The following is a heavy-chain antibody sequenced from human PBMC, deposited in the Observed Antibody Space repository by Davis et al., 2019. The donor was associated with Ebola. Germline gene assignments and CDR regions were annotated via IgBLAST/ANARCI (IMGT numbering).Heavy chain of an antibody. V-gene: IGHV4-39*01. J-gene: IGHJ4*02. D-gene: IGHD5-12*01. CDR2: VFFTGST. CDR3: ATTDKRGSSRGYDQFDY. CDR1: GASITSNGYY. Sequence: PGGSLRPSFAVPGASITSNGYYWGCIRQPPGGGLEWIGSVFFTGSTTFNPSVRGRVSMSTDTFKNQFSLTLTSVTAADTAVYYCATTDKRGSSRGYDQFDYWGQGALVTVSS.